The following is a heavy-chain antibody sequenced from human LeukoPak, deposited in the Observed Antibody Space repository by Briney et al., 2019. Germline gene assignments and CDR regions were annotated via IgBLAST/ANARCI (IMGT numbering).Heavy chain of an antibody. Sequence: PGRSLRLSCAASGVTFSSYAMHWVRQAPGQGLEWVAVISYDGSNKYYADSVKGRFTISRDNSKNTLYLQMNSLRAEDTAVYYCARQSRDYVWGSYRSLGMDVWGQGTTVTVSS. V-gene: IGHV3-30-3*01. CDR1: GVTFSSYA. CDR3: ARQSRDYVWGSYRSLGMDV. CDR2: ISYDGSNK. D-gene: IGHD3-16*02. J-gene: IGHJ6*02.